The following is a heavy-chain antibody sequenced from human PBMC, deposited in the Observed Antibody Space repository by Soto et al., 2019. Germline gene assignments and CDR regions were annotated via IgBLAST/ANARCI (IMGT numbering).Heavy chain of an antibody. D-gene: IGHD4-4*01. V-gene: IGHV3-33*01. J-gene: IGHJ4*02. CDR1: GFTFSSYG. Sequence: GGSLRLSCAASGFTFSSYGMHWVRQAPGKGLEWVAVIWYDGSNKYYADSVKGRFTISRDNSKNTLYLQMNSLRAEDTAVYYCARDRGDYNRIGHNFDYWGQGTLVTVSS. CDR2: IWYDGSNK. CDR3: ARDRGDYNRIGHNFDY.